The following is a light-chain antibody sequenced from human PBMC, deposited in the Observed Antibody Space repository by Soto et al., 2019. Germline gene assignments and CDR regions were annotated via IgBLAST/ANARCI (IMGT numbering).Light chain of an antibody. CDR2: GTS. V-gene: IGKV3-20*01. CDR1: HSVSSKY. CDR3: QQYGSSLFT. Sequence: IVLTQSPCTLSFSPGERATLSCRASHSVSSKYLAWYQQKPGQAPRVLIYGTSIRASGVPERFSGGGSGTDFTLTITRLEPEDFAVYYCQQYGSSLFTFGPGTKVDIK. J-gene: IGKJ3*01.